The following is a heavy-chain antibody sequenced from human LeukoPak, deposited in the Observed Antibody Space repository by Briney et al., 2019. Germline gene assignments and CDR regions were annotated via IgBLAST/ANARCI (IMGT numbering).Heavy chain of an antibody. Sequence: GGYLRLSCAASAFTFSRYWMHWVRQTPGEGLVWVSRISSDGTTTTYADSVKGRFTISRDNARNTLYLQMNSLRAEDTAVYYCARFAYDSGSLSWGQGALVTVSS. CDR3: ARFAYDSGSLS. J-gene: IGHJ5*02. CDR1: AFTFSRYW. CDR2: ISSDGTTT. D-gene: IGHD3-10*01. V-gene: IGHV3-74*01.